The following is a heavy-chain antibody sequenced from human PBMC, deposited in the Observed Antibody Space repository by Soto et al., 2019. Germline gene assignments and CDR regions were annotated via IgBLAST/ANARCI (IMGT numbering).Heavy chain of an antibody. CDR3: AQLVLGYCSGGSCYGGAFDY. J-gene: IGHJ4*02. V-gene: IGHV1-18*01. CDR2: ISAYNGNT. Sequence: ASVKVSCKASGYTFTSYGISWVRQAPGQGLEWMGWISAYNGNTNYAQKLQGRVTMTTDTSTSTAYMELRSLRSDDTAVYYCAQLVLGYCSGGSCYGGAFDYWGQGTLVTVSS. CDR1: GYTFTSYG. D-gene: IGHD2-15*01.